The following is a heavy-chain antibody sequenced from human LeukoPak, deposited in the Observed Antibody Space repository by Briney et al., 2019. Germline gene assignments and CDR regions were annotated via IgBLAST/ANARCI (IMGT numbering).Heavy chain of an antibody. CDR1: GFTFSSYG. D-gene: IGHD1-26*01. J-gene: IGHJ3*02. V-gene: IGHV3-33*06. Sequence: PGRSLRLSCAASGFTFSSYGMHWVRQAPGKGLEWVAVIWYDGSNKYYADSVKGRFTISRDNSKNTLYLQMNSLRAEDTAVYYCANGARHLDAFDIWGQGTMVTVSS. CDR2: IWYDGSNK. CDR3: ANGARHLDAFDI.